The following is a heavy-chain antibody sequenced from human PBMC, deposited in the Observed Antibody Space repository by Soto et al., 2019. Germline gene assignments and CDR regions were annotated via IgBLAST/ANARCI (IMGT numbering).Heavy chain of an antibody. J-gene: IGHJ5*02. CDR3: ARGYNSGYIWLDP. CDR1: GGSISNYY. D-gene: IGHD5-18*01. Sequence: QVQLQESGPGLVKPSETLSLTCTVSGGSISNYYWSWIRQPPGKGLEWIGYIYYSGSTNYNPSLKVRVPISVDPSKSQVSLNLSSVTAADTAVYYCARGYNSGYIWLDPWGQGTLITVSS. V-gene: IGHV4-59*13. CDR2: IYYSGST.